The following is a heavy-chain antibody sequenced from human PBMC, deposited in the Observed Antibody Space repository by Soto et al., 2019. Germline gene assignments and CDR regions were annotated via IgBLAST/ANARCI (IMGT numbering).Heavy chain of an antibody. CDR1: GFSLSTRGVG. CDR2: LYWDDDE. CDR3: AHRPRGFTYFFDY. Sequence: QITLNESGPTLVKPTQTLTLTCTFSGFSLSTRGVGVGWIRQPPGKALEWLALLYWDDDERYSPSLMSRLTITXDXXKNQVFLTMTNVDPVDTATYYCAHRPRGFTYFFDYWGQGTLVTVSS. J-gene: IGHJ4*02. V-gene: IGHV2-5*02.